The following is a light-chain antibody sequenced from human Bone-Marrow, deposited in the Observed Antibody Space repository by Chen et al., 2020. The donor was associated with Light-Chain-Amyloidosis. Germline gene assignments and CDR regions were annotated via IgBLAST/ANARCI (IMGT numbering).Light chain of an antibody. V-gene: IGKV3-20*01. CDR1: QSIISNY. Sequence: EIVLTQSPGTLSLSPGERATLSCRASQSIISNYLAWYQQKPGQAPRLLIYGASNRATGIPDRFSGSRSGTDFTLTISRLEPEDFAVYYCQQHGGSPRYIFGQGTKLEIK. CDR3: QQHGGSPRYI. J-gene: IGKJ2*01. CDR2: GAS.